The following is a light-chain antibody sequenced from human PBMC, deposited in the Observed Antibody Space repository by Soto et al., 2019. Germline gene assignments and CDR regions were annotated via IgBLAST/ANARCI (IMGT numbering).Light chain of an antibody. CDR1: QSVSSTS. J-gene: IGKJ5*01. Sequence: EVVLTQSPGTLSLSPGERVTILCLASQSVSSTSLAWYQQKPGQTPRLIIYGASSRATGTPDRISGGGSGTHFTLTISRLEPEDVAVYYCQHYVTSSITFGQGTRLEI. V-gene: IGKV3-20*01. CDR3: QHYVTSSIT. CDR2: GAS.